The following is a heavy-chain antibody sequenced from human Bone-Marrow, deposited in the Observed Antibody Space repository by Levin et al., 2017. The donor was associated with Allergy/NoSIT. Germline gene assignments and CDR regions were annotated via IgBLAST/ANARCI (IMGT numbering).Heavy chain of an antibody. D-gene: IGHD1-1*01. CDR2: TYYRSKWYN. CDR1: GDSVSSNSAA. CDR3: ARDQRHNWNAPPRYYYYYGMDG. Sequence: SQTLSLTCAISGDSVSSNSAAWNWIRQSPSRGLEWLGRTYYRSKWYNDYAVSVKSRITINPDTSKNQFSLQLNSVTPEDTAVYYCARDQRHNWNAPPRYYYYYGMDGWGQGTTVTVSS. J-gene: IGHJ6*02. V-gene: IGHV6-1*01.